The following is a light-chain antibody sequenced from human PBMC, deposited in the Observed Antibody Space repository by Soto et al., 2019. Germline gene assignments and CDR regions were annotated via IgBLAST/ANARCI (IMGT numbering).Light chain of an antibody. J-gene: IGLJ1*01. CDR3: SSFTGSSYV. Sequence: VLTQHASVSGSPGQSITISGTGTSSDVGNNNYVSWYQHNPGRAPKVMICDVTNRPSGVSNRFSGSKSGNTASLTISGLQAEDEADYYCSSFTGSSYVFGTGTKVTVL. CDR2: DVT. CDR1: SSDVGNNNY. V-gene: IGLV2-14*03.